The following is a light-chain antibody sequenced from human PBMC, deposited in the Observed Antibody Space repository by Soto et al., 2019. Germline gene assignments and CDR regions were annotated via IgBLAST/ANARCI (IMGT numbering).Light chain of an antibody. Sequence: QSALTQPASVSGSPGQSITISCSGTSSDIGGYKYVSWYQQHPGKAPKLIIYEVSNRPSGVSNRFSASKSDNTASLTISGLQAEDEADYYCSSYTSDSTRVFGGGTKL. J-gene: IGLJ3*02. CDR3: SSYTSDSTRV. CDR1: SSDIGGYKY. V-gene: IGLV2-14*01. CDR2: EVS.